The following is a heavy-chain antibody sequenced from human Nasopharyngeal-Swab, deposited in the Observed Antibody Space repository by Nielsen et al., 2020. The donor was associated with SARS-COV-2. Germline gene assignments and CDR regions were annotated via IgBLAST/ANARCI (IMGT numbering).Heavy chain of an antibody. V-gene: IGHV3-7*01. J-gene: IGHJ4*02. CDR3: ARVDYVWGSYRYTTYFDY. CDR2: IKQDGSEK. CDR1: GFTFSSYW. D-gene: IGHD3-16*02. Sequence: GGSLRLSCAASGFTFSSYWMSWVRQAPGKGLEWVANIKQDGSEKYYVDSVKGRFTISRDNAKNSLYLQMSSLRAEDTAVYYCARVDYVWGSYRYTTYFDYWGQGTLVTVSS.